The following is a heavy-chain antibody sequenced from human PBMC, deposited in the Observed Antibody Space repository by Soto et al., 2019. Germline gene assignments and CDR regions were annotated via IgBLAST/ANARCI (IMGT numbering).Heavy chain of an antibody. D-gene: IGHD6-13*01. J-gene: IGHJ5*02. V-gene: IGHV1-18*01. CDR1: GYTFTSYG. Sequence: QVQLVQSGAEVKKPGASVKVSCKASGYTFTSYGISWVRQAPGQGLEWMGWISAYNGNTNYAQKHQGRVTMTTDTSTSTAYMELRSLRSDDTAVYYCARDPLRIAAAGTARGFDPWGQGTLVTVSS. CDR2: ISAYNGNT. CDR3: ARDPLRIAAAGTARGFDP.